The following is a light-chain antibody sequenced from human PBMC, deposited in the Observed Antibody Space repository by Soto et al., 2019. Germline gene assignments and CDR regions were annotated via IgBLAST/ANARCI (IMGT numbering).Light chain of an antibody. V-gene: IGLV2-23*02. CDR2: EVS. CDR1: SSDVGSYNL. J-gene: IGLJ1*01. CDR3: CSYAGTPRV. Sequence: QSVLTQPASVSGSPGQSSTISCTGTSSDVGSYNLVSWYQQHPGKAPKLMIYEVSKRPSGVSNRFSGSKSGNTASLTISGLQAEDEADYYCCSYAGTPRVFGTGTKVTV.